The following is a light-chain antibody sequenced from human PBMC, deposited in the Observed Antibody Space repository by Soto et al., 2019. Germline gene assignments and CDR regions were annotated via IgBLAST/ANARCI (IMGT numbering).Light chain of an antibody. J-gene: IGKJ2*01. Sequence: DIQITHSPSTLSASVGDRVTITCRSSQSISSWLAWYQQKPGKAPKLLIYDASSLESGVPSRFSGSGSGTEFTLTISSLQPDDFATYYCQQYNSYPMYTFGQGTKVDIK. CDR2: DAS. CDR1: QSISSW. V-gene: IGKV1-5*01. CDR3: QQYNSYPMYT.